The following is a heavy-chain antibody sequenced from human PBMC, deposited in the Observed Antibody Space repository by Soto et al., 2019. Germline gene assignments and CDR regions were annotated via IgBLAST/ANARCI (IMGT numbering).Heavy chain of an antibody. J-gene: IGHJ5*02. CDR2: ISGSGGST. CDR1: GFTFSSYA. V-gene: IGHV3-23*01. D-gene: IGHD2-15*01. Sequence: PGGSLRLSCAASGFTFSSYAMSWVRQAPGKGLEWVSAISGSGGSTYYADSVKGRFTISRDNSKNTLYLQMMSLTAEDTAIYYCVRGGGGGLFDPWGQGTMVT. CDR3: VRGGGGGLFDP.